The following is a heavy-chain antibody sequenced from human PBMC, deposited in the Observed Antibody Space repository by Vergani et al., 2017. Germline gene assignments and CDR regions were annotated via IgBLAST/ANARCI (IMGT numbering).Heavy chain of an antibody. Sequence: QVQLVQSGAAVKKPGSSVKVSCKASGGTFSNHGINWLRRAPGQGLEWMGGIIPLFHIANYAQKFQGRVAINADESTSTVYMELSSLKSEDTAIYYCARDLRPTVGLGFYHYMDVWGEGTTVIVSS. CDR2: IIPLFHIA. CDR1: GGTFSNHG. D-gene: IGHD1-26*01. J-gene: IGHJ6*03. CDR3: ARDLRPTVGLGFYHYMDV. V-gene: IGHV1-69*01.